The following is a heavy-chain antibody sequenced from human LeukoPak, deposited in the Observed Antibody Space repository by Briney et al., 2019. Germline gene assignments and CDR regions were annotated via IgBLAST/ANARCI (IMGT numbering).Heavy chain of an antibody. J-gene: IGHJ4*02. Sequence: GASVKVSCKASGYTFTGYYMHWVRQAPGQGLEWMGWINPNSGGTNYAQKFQGRVTMTRDTSISTAYMELSRLGSDDTAVYYCAQGDMITFGGVIVSLHFDYWGQGTLVTVSS. D-gene: IGHD3-16*02. CDR3: AQGDMITFGGVIVSLHFDY. V-gene: IGHV1-2*02. CDR1: GYTFTGYY. CDR2: INPNSGGT.